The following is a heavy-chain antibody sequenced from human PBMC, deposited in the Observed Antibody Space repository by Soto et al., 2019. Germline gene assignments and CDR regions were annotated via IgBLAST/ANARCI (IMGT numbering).Heavy chain of an antibody. J-gene: IGHJ6*02. CDR1: GYSSTSYW. Sequence: PGESLKISCKGSGYSSTSYWIGWVRQMPGKGLEWMGIIYPGDSDTRYSPSFQGQVTISADKSISTAYLQWSSLKASDTAIYYCARTAAAGKYYYGGDVWGQGTTVTVPS. CDR3: ARTAAAGKYYYGGDV. D-gene: IGHD6-13*01. CDR2: IYPGDSDT. V-gene: IGHV5-51*01.